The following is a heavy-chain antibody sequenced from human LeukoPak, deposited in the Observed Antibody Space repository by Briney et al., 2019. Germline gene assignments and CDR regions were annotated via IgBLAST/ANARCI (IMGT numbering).Heavy chain of an antibody. CDR1: GFTFSSYA. J-gene: IGHJ4*02. CDR3: AKDLGIAAAGTWAFDY. Sequence: GGSLRLSCAASGFTFSSYAMHWVRQAPGKGLEWVAVISYDGSNKYYADSVKGRFTISRDNSKNTLYLQMNSLRAEDTAVYYCAKDLGIAAAGTWAFDYWGQGTLVTVSS. D-gene: IGHD6-13*01. V-gene: IGHV3-30*04. CDR2: ISYDGSNK.